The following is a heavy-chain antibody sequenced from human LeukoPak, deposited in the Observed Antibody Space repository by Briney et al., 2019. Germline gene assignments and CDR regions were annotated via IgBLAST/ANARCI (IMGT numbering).Heavy chain of an antibody. J-gene: IGHJ4*02. CDR3: TRGKYYYASSGYYDY. CDR1: GFTFSSYD. CDR2: ICTAGDT. V-gene: IGHV3-13*01. Sequence: PGGSLRLSCAASGFTFSSYDMHWVRQPTEKGLEWFSAICTAGDTYYPGSVKGRFTSSRENAKNSLYLQMNSLRAGDTAVYYCTRGKYYYASSGYYDYWGQGTLVTVSS. D-gene: IGHD3-22*01.